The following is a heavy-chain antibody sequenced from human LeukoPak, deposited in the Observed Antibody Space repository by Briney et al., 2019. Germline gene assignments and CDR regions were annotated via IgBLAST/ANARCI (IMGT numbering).Heavy chain of an antibody. D-gene: IGHD1-26*01. V-gene: IGHV3-21*01. CDR2: ISSSSSYI. CDR1: GFTFSSYS. Sequence: GGSLRLSCAASGFTFSSYSMNWVRQAPGKGLEWVSSISSSSSYIYYADSVKGRFTISRDNAKNSLYLQMNSLRAEDTAVYYCASSQWELLIHFDYWGQGTLVTVSS. J-gene: IGHJ4*02. CDR3: ASSQWELLIHFDY.